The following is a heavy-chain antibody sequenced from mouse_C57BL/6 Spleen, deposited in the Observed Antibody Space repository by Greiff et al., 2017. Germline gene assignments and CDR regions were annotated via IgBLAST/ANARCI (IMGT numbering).Heavy chain of an antibody. J-gene: IGHJ3*01. CDR1: GYAFSSYW. D-gene: IGHD3-2*02. Sequence: QVQLKQSGAELVKPGASVKISCKASGYAFSSYWMNWVKQRPGKGLEWIGQIYPGDGDTNYNGKFKGKATLTADKSSSTAYMQLSSLTSEDSAVYFCARERYSSGTPAWFAYWGQGTLVTVSA. V-gene: IGHV1-80*01. CDR2: IYPGDGDT. CDR3: ARERYSSGTPAWFAY.